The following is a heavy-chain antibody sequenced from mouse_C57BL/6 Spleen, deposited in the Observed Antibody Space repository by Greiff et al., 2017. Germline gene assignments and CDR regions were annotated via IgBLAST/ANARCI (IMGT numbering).Heavy chain of an antibody. CDR3: AREGTFTTVVADYYAMDY. D-gene: IGHD1-1*01. Sequence: EVKLMESGPVLVKPGASVKMSCKASGYTFTDYYMNWVKQSHGKSLEWIGVINPYNGGTSYNQKFKGKATLTVDKSSSTAYMELNSLTSEDSAVYYCAREGTFTTVVADYYAMDYWGQGTSVTVSS. CDR2: INPYNGGT. J-gene: IGHJ4*01. CDR1: GYTFTDYY. V-gene: IGHV1-19*01.